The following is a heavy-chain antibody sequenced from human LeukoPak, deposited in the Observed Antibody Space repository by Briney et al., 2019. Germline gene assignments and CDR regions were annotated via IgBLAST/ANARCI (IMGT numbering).Heavy chain of an antibody. CDR3: ARESEVEWLTQSYYYYGMDV. D-gene: IGHD3-3*01. CDR1: GFTFSSYA. V-gene: IGHV3-23*01. Sequence: GGSLRLSCAASGFTFSSYAMSWVRQAPGKGLEWVSAISGSGGSTYYADSVKGRFTISRDNAKNSLYLQMNSLRAEDTAVYYCARESEVEWLTQSYYYYGMDVWGQGTTVTVSS. CDR2: ISGSGGST. J-gene: IGHJ6*02.